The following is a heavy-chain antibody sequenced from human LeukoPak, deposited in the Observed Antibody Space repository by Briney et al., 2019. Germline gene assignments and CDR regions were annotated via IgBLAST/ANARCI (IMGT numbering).Heavy chain of an antibody. CDR1: GYTFTDYY. D-gene: IGHD2-15*01. Sequence: GASVKVSCKGSGYTFTDYYLHGVRQAPGQGLEWVGYINPRDGGTSSPPNFRGRVTMTTDASSSTVHMELSRLTSDDTAIYYCAREGNGLLSKDLDYWGQGTLVTVSS. J-gene: IGHJ4*02. CDR3: AREGNGLLSKDLDY. V-gene: IGHV1-2*02. CDR2: INPRDGGT.